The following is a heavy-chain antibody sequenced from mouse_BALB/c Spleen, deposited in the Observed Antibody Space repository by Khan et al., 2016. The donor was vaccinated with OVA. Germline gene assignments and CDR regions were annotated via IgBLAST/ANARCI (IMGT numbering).Heavy chain of an antibody. CDR2: INPNTGNT. V-gene: IGHV1-26*01. Sequence: VQLKESGPDLVKPGASVKMSCKASGYSFTGYYMNWVKQSHGKSLECIGRINPNTGNTNYNQKFKGKVVFIVDTSSSTVYMELRSLTSEDSAVYYCARGYDVCAYWGQGTLVTVSA. J-gene: IGHJ3*01. CDR1: GYSFTGYY. CDR3: ARGYDVCAY. D-gene: IGHD2-14*01.